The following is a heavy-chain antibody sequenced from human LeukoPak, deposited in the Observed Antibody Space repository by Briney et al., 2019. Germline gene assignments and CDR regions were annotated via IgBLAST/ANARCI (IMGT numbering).Heavy chain of an antibody. D-gene: IGHD4-23*01. V-gene: IGHV1-69*04. J-gene: IGHJ4*02. CDR2: INPIFGIA. Sequence: SVKVSCKASGGTFSSYAISWVRQAPGQGLEWMGRINPIFGIANYAQKFQGRVTITADKSTSTAYMELSSLRSEDTPVYYCASGTTVVTALDYWGPGTLVTVSS. CDR3: ASGTTVVTALDY. CDR1: GGTFSSYA.